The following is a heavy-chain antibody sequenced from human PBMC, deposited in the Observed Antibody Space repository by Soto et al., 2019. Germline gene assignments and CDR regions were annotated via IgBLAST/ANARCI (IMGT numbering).Heavy chain of an antibody. J-gene: IGHJ6*02. D-gene: IGHD1-26*01. CDR3: ARDLSGGNYYYHGLDV. CDR1: GFTFSDYD. Sequence: EVQLVESGGGLVKPGGSLRLSCAASGFTFSDYDMTWVRQAPGKGLEWVSSTTSNSIYKYSADSLKGRFTISRDNAKNTLFMQINSLRAEDTAVYYCARDLSGGNYYYHGLDVWGPGTSVTVSS. V-gene: IGHV3-21*01. CDR2: TTSNSIYK.